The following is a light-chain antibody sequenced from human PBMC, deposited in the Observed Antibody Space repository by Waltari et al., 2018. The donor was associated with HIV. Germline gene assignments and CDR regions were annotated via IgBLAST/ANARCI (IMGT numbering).Light chain of an antibody. CDR3: GADHGSGSNFVSV. V-gene: IGLV9-49*01. CDR1: SGYRPYN. J-gene: IGLJ2*01. Sequence: QPVLTQPPSASASLGASVTLTCTPSSGYRPYNADWYQPKPGRGPRFGLRVGTGGIGGSKGDGIPDRFSVLGSGLNRSLTIKNIQEEDESVYHCGADHGSGSNFVSVFGGGTKLTVL. CDR2: VGTGGIGG.